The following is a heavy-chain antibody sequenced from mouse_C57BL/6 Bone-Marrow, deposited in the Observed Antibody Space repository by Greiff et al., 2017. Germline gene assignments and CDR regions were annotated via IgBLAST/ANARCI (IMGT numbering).Heavy chain of an antibody. J-gene: IGHJ3*01. Sequence: QVQLQQSGAELARPGASVTLSCKASGSNFPSYGISWVKQRTGQGLEWIGEIYPRSGNTYYNEKFKGKATLTADKYSSTADMERSSLTSEDSAVYFCAREGIYYDYGAWFAYWGQGTLVTVSA. D-gene: IGHD2-4*01. CDR1: GSNFPSYG. CDR3: AREGIYYDYGAWFAY. V-gene: IGHV1-81*01. CDR2: IYPRSGNT.